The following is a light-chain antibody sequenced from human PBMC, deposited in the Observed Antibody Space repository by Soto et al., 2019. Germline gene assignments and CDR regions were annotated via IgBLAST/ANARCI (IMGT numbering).Light chain of an antibody. Sequence: QSALTKPASVSGSPGQSITISCTGTSSVVGSYDLVSWYQQHPGKAPKLMIYETSERPSGVSNRFSGSKSGNTASLTISGLQAEDEADYYCCSYAGSTTFVFGTGTKVTVL. CDR3: CSYAGSTTFV. CDR2: ETS. V-gene: IGLV2-23*01. J-gene: IGLJ1*01. CDR1: SSVVGSYDL.